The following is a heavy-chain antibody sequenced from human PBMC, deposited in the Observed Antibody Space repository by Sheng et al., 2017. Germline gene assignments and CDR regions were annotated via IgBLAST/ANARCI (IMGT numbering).Heavy chain of an antibody. V-gene: IGHV4-4*07. J-gene: IGHJ4*02. CDR2: IYTSGST. CDR3: ARDHYYDSSGYYGYPYYFDY. D-gene: IGHD3-22*01. Sequence: QVQLQESGPGLVKPSETLSLTCTVSGGSISSYYWSWIRQPAGKGLEWIGRIYTSGSTNYNPSLKSRVTMSVDTSKNQFSLKLSSVTAADTAVYYCARDHYYDSSGYYGYPYYFDYWGQGTLVTVSS. CDR1: GGSISSYY.